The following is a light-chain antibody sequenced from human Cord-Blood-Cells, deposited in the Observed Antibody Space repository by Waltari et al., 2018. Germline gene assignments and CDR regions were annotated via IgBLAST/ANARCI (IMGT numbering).Light chain of an antibody. Sequence: IVLTPSPGTLSLSPGERATLPCRASQSVSSSYLAWYQQNPGQAPRLLIYGASSRATGIPDRSSGSGSGTDFTLTISRLEPEDFAVYYCQQYGSSLYTFGQGTKLEIK. CDR2: GAS. CDR1: QSVSSSY. J-gene: IGKJ2*01. V-gene: IGKV3-20*01. CDR3: QQYGSSLYT.